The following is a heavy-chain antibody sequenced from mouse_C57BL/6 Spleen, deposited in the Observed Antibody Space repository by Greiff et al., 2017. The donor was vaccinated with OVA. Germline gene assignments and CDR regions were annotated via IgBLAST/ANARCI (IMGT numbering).Heavy chain of an antibody. V-gene: IGHV1-66*01. D-gene: IGHD1-1*01. J-gene: IGHJ4*01. CDR1: GYSFTSYY. CDR3: ASPCYGSSYDYAMDY. Sequence: QVQLQQSGPELVKPGASVKISCKASGYSFTSYYIHWVKQRPGQGLEWIGWIYPGSGNTKYNEKFKGKATLTADTSSSTAYMQLSSLTSEDSAVYYCASPCYGSSYDYAMDYWGQGTSVTVSS. CDR2: IYPGSGNT.